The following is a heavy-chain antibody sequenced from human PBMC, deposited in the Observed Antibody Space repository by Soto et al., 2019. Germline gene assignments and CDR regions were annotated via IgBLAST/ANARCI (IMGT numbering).Heavy chain of an antibody. Sequence: TLSLTCGVSGGSISSGGYSWNWIRQPPGKGLEWIGYIYQSGSSYYNPSLKSRVTISIDRSKNQFSLKLSSVTAADTAMYYCARAHYYYGMDVWGQGTTVTVSS. CDR3: ARAHYYYGMDV. J-gene: IGHJ6*01. V-gene: IGHV4-30-2*01. CDR1: GGSISSGGYS. CDR2: IYQSGSS.